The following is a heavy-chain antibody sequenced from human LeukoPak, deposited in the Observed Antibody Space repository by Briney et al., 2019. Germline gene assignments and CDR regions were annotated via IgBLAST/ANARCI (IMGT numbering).Heavy chain of an antibody. J-gene: IGHJ4*02. V-gene: IGHV3-74*01. D-gene: IGHD6-13*01. CDR3: ASASSHRIAAGGDY. CDR2: INSDGSSR. CDR1: GFTVSSNY. Sequence: PGGSLRLSCAASGFTVSSNYMSWVRQAPGKGLVWVSRINSDGSSRNYADSVKGRSTISRDNAKNTLYLQMNSLRAEDTAVYYCASASSHRIAAGGDYWGQGTLVTVSS.